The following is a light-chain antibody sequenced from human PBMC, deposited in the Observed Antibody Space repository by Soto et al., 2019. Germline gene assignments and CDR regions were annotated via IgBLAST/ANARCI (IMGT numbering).Light chain of an antibody. CDR2: GAS. J-gene: IGKJ4*01. Sequence: IVLTQSPGTLSLSPGEGATLSCRARQSLTRNYLAWYQKRPGKAPRLLIYGASTRATGIPDRFSGSGSGTDFTLTISRLEAEDFAVYYCQQYANSRTFGGGTKVEVK. CDR3: QQYANSRT. CDR1: QSLTRNY. V-gene: IGKV3-20*01.